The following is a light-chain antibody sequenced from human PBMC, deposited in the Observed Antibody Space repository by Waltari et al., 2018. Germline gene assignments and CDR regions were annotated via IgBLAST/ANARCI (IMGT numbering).Light chain of an antibody. V-gene: IGKV1-39*01. Sequence: DIQMTQSPSSLSASVGDRVTITCRASRSISTYVNWYQQKPGKAPKLLISGASSLQSGVPSRFSGSGSGTNFSLTISSLQPEDIATYYCQQTYSTPPITFGQGTRLEIK. CDR2: GAS. CDR1: RSISTY. J-gene: IGKJ5*01. CDR3: QQTYSTPPIT.